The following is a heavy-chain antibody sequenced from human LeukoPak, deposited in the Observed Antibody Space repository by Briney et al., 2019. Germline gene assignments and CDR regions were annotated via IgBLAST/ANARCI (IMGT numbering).Heavy chain of an antibody. Sequence: GGSLRLSCAASGFTFNSYTMNWVRQAPGKGLEWISYISISSDTTFYADSVKGRFTISRDNAKNSLYLQMNSLRDEDTAVYYCARDLSYAFDIWGQGTMVTVSS. J-gene: IGHJ3*02. D-gene: IGHD1-26*01. CDR1: GFTFNSYT. CDR3: ARDLSYAFDI. V-gene: IGHV3-48*02. CDR2: ISISSDTT.